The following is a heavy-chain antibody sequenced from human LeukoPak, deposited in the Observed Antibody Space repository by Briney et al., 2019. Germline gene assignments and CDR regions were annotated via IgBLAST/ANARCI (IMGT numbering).Heavy chain of an antibody. CDR3: ARDPRYCSSTSCYS. CDR2: ISGSGGST. D-gene: IGHD2-2*02. V-gene: IGHV3-23*01. CDR1: GFTFSSYA. J-gene: IGHJ6*04. Sequence: GGSLRLSCAASGFTFSSYAMSWVRQAPGKGLEWVSAISGSGGSTYYADSVKGRFTISRDNSKNTLYLQMNSLRAEDTAVYYCARDPRYCSSTSCYSWGKGTTVTVSS.